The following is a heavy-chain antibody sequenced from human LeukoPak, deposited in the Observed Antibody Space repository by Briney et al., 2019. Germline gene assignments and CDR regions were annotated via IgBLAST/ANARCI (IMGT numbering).Heavy chain of an antibody. D-gene: IGHD3-22*01. V-gene: IGHV1-69*13. CDR3: ARLGPFYDSSSYGDYNWFDP. CDR1: GGTFSSYA. CDR2: IIPIFGTA. J-gene: IGHJ5*02. Sequence: SVKVSCKASGGTFSSYAISWVRQAPGQGLEWMGGIIPIFGTASYAQKFQGRVTITADESTSTAYMELSSLRSEDTAVYYCARLGPFYDSSSYGDYNWFDPWGQGTLVTVSS.